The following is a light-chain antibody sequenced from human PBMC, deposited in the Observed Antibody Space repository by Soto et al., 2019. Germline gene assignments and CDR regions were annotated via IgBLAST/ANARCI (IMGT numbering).Light chain of an antibody. CDR3: QSSDSTLSARYV. Sequence: QCVLPHRPSGSRTPGQMVTISCTWSSSNIGADYDVHWYQQRPGTAPKLLIFGNNNRPSGVPDRFSGSKSGTSASLAITGLQAEDEGDYYCQSSDSTLSARYVFGTGTKVTVL. V-gene: IGLV1-40*01. CDR2: GNN. J-gene: IGLJ1*01. CDR1: SSNIGADYD.